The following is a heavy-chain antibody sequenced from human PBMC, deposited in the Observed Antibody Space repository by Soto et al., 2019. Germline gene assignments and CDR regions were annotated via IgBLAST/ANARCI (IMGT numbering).Heavy chain of an antibody. J-gene: IGHJ5*02. CDR2: IIPILGIA. Sequence: SVKVSCKASGGTFSSYTISWVRQAPGQGLEWMGRIIPILGIANYAQKFQGRVTITADKSTSTAYMELSSLRSEDTAVYYCARDPPPYKDIVVVPAAIPWFDPWGQGTLVTVSS. CDR1: GGTFSSYT. CDR3: ARDPPPYKDIVVVPAAIPWFDP. D-gene: IGHD2-2*01. V-gene: IGHV1-69*04.